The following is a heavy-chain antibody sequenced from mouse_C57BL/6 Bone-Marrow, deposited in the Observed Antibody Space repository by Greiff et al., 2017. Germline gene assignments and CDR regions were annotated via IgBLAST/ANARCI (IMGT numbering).Heavy chain of an antibody. CDR1: GFTFSSYG. CDR3: ARHQIYYGYDGGVFDY. Sequence: EVKLVESGGDLVKPGGSLKLSCAASGFTFSSYGMSWVRQTPDKRLEWVATISSGGSYTYYPDSVKGRFTISRDNAKNTLYLQMSSLKSEDTAMYYCARHQIYYGYDGGVFDYWGQGTTLTVSS. J-gene: IGHJ2*01. CDR2: ISSGGSYT. D-gene: IGHD2-2*01. V-gene: IGHV5-6*01.